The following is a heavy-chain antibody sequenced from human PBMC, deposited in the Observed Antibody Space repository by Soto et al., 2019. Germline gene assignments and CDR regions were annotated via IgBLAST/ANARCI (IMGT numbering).Heavy chain of an antibody. V-gene: IGHV3-30*18. D-gene: IGHD6-19*01. Sequence: GGSLRLSCAASGFTFSSYGMHWVRQAPGKGLEWVAVISYDGSNKYYADSVKGRFTIPRDNSKNTLYLQMNSLRAEDTAVYYCAKGLPAISIAVAGIYFDYWGQGTLVTVSS. CDR1: GFTFSSYG. CDR2: ISYDGSNK. CDR3: AKGLPAISIAVAGIYFDY. J-gene: IGHJ4*02.